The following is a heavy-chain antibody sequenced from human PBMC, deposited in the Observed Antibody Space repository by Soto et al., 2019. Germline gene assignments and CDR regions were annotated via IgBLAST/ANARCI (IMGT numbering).Heavy chain of an antibody. V-gene: IGHV3-15*07. J-gene: IGHJ6*02. Sequence: EVQLVESGGGLVKPWGALRPSCSASCFNITNAWMNWVRQAPGKGLEWVGRIKTKAEGGATDYAAPLKGRFTISRDDSRNTLFLQMNSLKTEDTAVYYCTTGSVEGVWGQGATVTVSS. CDR2: IKTKAEGGAT. CDR1: CFNITNAW. CDR3: TTGSVEGV. D-gene: IGHD2-15*01.